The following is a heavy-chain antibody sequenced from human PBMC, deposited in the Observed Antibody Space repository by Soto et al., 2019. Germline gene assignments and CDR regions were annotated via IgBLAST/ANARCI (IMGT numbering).Heavy chain of an antibody. J-gene: IGHJ4*02. V-gene: IGHV4-31*03. D-gene: IGHD4-17*01. CDR1: GASTGSGGSY. CDR2: IYYTGST. CDR3: ARADYGDRGLAFDS. Sequence: NPSETLSLTCTVSGASTGSGGSYWSWIRQHPGKGLEWIGYIYYTGSTYYSPSLKSRASISVDTSNNQFSLKLDSATAADTAVYYCARADYGDRGLAFDSWGQGTLVTVSS.